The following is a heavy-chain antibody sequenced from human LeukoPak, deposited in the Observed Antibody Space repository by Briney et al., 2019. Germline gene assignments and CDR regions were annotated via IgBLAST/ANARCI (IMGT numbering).Heavy chain of an antibody. CDR1: GVTFRSDT. CDR2: IKSKTDGGTT. V-gene: IGHV3-15*01. Sequence: PGGSLRLSCAASGVTFRSDTLNWVRQAPGKGLEWVGRIKSKTDGGTTDYAAPVKGRFTISRDDSKNTLYLQMNSLKTEDTAVYYCTTDSRVYGHFDYWGQGTLVTVSS. CDR3: TTDSRVYGHFDY. D-gene: IGHD6-13*01. J-gene: IGHJ4*02.